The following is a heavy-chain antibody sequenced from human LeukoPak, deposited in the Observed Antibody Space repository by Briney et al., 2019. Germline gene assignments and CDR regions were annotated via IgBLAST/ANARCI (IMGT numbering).Heavy chain of an antibody. J-gene: IGHJ4*02. Sequence: GGSLRLSCAASGFTFSSYSMNWVRQAPGKGLEWVSSISSSSSYIYYADSVKGRFTISRDNAKNSLYLQMNSLRAEDTAVYYCARACGVLTNGTGCFDYWGQGTLVTVSS. D-gene: IGHD2-21*01. CDR3: ARACGVLTNGTGCFDY. CDR2: ISSSSSYI. V-gene: IGHV3-21*01. CDR1: GFTFSSYS.